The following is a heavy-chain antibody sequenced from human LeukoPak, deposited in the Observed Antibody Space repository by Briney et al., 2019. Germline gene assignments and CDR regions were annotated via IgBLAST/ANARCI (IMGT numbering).Heavy chain of an antibody. D-gene: IGHD1-1*01. V-gene: IGHV3-30*18. J-gene: IGHJ4*02. CDR1: GFSFSGYG. CDR3: AKDREVPALDY. Sequence: GGSLRLSCAASGFSFSGYGMHWVRQAPGKGLEWVAVISYDGSDKYYADSVKGRFTISRDNSKNTVYLQMNSLRADDTAVYYCAKDREVPALDYWGQGTLVTVSS. CDR2: ISYDGSDK.